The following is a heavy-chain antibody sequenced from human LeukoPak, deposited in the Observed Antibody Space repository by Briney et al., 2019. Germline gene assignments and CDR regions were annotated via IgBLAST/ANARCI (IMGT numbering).Heavy chain of an antibody. CDR2: IWSDGSNK. D-gene: IGHD4-17*01. V-gene: IGHV3-33*03. CDR1: GFTFSTYG. J-gene: IGHJ4*02. Sequence: GGSLRLSCVASGFTFSTYGIHWVRQAPGKGLEWVAVIWSDGSNKYYGDSVKGRFTISRDNSKNTLYLQMNSLRAEDTAVYYCAKGLHYGDYSFDYWGQGTLVTVSS. CDR3: AKGLHYGDYSFDY.